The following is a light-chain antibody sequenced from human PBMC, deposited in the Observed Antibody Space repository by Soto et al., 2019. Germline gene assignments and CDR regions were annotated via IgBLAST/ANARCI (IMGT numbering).Light chain of an antibody. CDR1: QSISSW. V-gene: IGKV1-5*01. J-gene: IGKJ5*01. Sequence: DIQMTQSPSTLSASVGDRVTITCRASQSISSWLAWYQQKPGRAPKLLIYDASSLESGVPSRFSGSGSGTEFTLTISSLQAEDFATYYCQQLNSYPITFGQGTRLEI. CDR3: QQLNSYPIT. CDR2: DAS.